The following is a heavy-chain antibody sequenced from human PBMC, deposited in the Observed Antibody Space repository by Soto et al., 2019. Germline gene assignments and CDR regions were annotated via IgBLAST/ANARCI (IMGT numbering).Heavy chain of an antibody. Sequence: QVQLVESGGGVVQPGRSLRLSCAASGFTFSSYGMHWVRQAPGKGLEWVAVIWYDGSNKYYADSVKGRFTISRDNSKNTLYLQMNSLRAEDTAVYYCARVNLWFGELLYSTDVWGQGTTVTVSS. CDR2: IWYDGSNK. CDR3: ARVNLWFGELLYSTDV. D-gene: IGHD3-10*01. J-gene: IGHJ6*02. V-gene: IGHV3-33*01. CDR1: GFTFSSYG.